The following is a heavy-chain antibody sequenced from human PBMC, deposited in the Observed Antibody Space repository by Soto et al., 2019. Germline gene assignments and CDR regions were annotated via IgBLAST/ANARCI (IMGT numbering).Heavy chain of an antibody. CDR1: GFTFSDHY. Sequence: QVQLVESGGGLVKPGGSLRLSCAASGFTFSDHYMSWIRQAPGKGLEWVSCISGSGSAIYYADSVKGRFTISRDNAKNSLYLQRTGLRAEDTAVYYFGRPDIAAAGSCYFDLWARGTLLTVAS. CDR2: ISGSGSAI. D-gene: IGHD6-13*01. V-gene: IGHV3-11*01. J-gene: IGHJ2*01. CDR3: GRPDIAAAGSCYFDL.